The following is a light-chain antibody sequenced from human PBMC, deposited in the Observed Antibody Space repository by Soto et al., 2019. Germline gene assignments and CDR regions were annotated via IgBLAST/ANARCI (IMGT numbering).Light chain of an antibody. V-gene: IGLV3-21*02. CDR2: DDS. Sequence: SYALTPPPSVSVAPGQPARITCGGNNPGSKSVHWYQQQPGQAPVLVVYDDSDRPSGIPERFSGSNSGNTATLTISRVEAGDEADYYCQVWDSSSDHPNVVFGGGTKLTVL. CDR3: QVWDSSSDHPNVV. CDR1: NPGSKS. J-gene: IGLJ2*01.